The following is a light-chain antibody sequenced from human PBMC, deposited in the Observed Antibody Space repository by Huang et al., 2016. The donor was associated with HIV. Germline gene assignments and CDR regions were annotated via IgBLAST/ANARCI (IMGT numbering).Light chain of an antibody. CDR3: QQRSHWPWT. Sequence: EIVMAQSPATLSLSPGQRATLSCRASQSVITYLAWFQHRPGQAPRLLIYDTSIRATGIPARFGGRGAGTDFTLTISSLEPEDFAVYYCQQRSHWPWTFGQGTRVEI. V-gene: IGKV3-11*01. CDR2: DTS. CDR1: QSVITY. J-gene: IGKJ1*01.